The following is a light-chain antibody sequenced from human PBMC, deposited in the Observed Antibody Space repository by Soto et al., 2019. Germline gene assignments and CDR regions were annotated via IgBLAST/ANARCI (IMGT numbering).Light chain of an antibody. CDR2: EVT. Sequence: QSALAQPASVSGSPGQSITISCTGTSGDVGVYNYVSWFQQHPGKAPKLMIYEVTNRPAGVSNRFSGSKSGNTASLTISGLQAEDEADYYCSSYTASSTLLYVFGTGTKVTVL. CDR1: SGDVGVYNY. J-gene: IGLJ1*01. CDR3: SSYTASSTLLYV. V-gene: IGLV2-14*01.